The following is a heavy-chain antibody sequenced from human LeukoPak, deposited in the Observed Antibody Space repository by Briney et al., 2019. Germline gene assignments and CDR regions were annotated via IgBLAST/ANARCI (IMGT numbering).Heavy chain of an antibody. CDR1: GGTFSSYA. D-gene: IGHD1-26*01. CDR3: ARERGSGSYNDAFDI. Sequence: ASVKVSCKASGGTFSSYAISWVRQAPGQWLEWMGWMNPNSGNTGYAQKFQGWVTMTRDTSISTAYMELSRLRSDDTAVYYCARERGSGSYNDAFDIWGQGTMVTVSS. J-gene: IGHJ3*02. CDR2: MNPNSGNT. V-gene: IGHV1-8*02.